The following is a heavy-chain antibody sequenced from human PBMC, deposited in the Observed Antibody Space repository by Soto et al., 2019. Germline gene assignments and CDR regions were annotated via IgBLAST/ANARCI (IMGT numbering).Heavy chain of an antibody. CDR2: IKSKTDGGTT. Sequence: SLRLSCAASGFTFSNAWMNWIRQAPGKGLEWVGRIKSKTDGGTTDYAAPVKGRFTISRDDSKNTLYLQMNSLKTEDTAVYYCTTVVSDYGDYDYYYYGMDVWGQGTTVTVSS. CDR1: GFTFSNAW. V-gene: IGHV3-15*07. J-gene: IGHJ6*02. CDR3: TTVVSDYGDYDYYYYGMDV. D-gene: IGHD4-17*01.